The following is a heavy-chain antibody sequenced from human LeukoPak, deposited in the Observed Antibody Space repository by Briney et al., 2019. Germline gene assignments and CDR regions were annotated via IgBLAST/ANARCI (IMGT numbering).Heavy chain of an antibody. D-gene: IGHD3-10*01. CDR2: IWCDGSDK. V-gene: IGHV3-33*01. J-gene: IGHJ4*02. CDR1: GFTFSNYG. CDR3: ARDRGDGSGSHPYDF. Sequence: GRSLRLSCVASGFTFSNYGMHWVRQAPGKGLEWVAGIWCDGSDKYYADSVKGRFTISRDNSKNTMNLQMNSLRAEDTAVYYCARDRGDGSGSHPYDFWGQGTLVTVSS.